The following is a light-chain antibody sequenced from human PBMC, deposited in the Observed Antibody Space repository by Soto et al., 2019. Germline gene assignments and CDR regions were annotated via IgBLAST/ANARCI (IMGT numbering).Light chain of an antibody. CDR3: ATWDVSLSAWV. CDR2: NNH. V-gene: IGLV1-40*01. CDR1: SSNIGAGYD. J-gene: IGLJ3*02. Sequence: QSVLTQPPSVSGAPGQRVTISCTGSSSNIGAGYDVHWYQQLPGTAPKLLVYNNHQRPSGVPDRFSGSKSGTSASLAISGLQSEDEADYYCATWDVSLSAWVFGGGTKLTVL.